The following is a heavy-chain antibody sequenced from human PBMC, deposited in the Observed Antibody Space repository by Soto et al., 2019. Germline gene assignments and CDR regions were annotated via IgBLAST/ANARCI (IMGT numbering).Heavy chain of an antibody. D-gene: IGHD3-22*01. V-gene: IGHV1-46*01. CDR2: INPSGGST. J-gene: IGHJ4*02. Sequence: QVQLVQSGAEVKKPGASVKVSCKASGYTFTSYYMHWVRQAPGQGLEWMGIINPSGGSTSYAQKFQGRVTMTRDTSTSTVYMELSSLRSEDTAVYYCASQITMIVRRGTQGYELSGWGQGTLVTVSS. CDR3: ASQITMIVRRGTQGYELSG. CDR1: GYTFTSYY.